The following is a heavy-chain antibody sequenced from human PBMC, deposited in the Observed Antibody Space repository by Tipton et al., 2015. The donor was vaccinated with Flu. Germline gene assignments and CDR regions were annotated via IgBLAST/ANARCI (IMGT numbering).Heavy chain of an antibody. CDR1: GGSVSSGSYY. J-gene: IGHJ6*02. D-gene: IGHD6-6*01. V-gene: IGHV4-61*01. Sequence: TLSLTCTVSGGSVSSGSYYWSWIRQPPGKGLEWIGYIYYSGSTNYNPSLKSRVTISVDTSKNQFSLKLSSVTAADTAVYYCARGFGGEYSSSSGPQHYYGMDVWGQGTTVTVSS. CDR2: IYYSGST. CDR3: ARGFGGEYSSSSGPQHYYGMDV.